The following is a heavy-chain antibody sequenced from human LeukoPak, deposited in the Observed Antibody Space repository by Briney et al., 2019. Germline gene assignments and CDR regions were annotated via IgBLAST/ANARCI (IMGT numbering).Heavy chain of an antibody. CDR2: ISFSSTYI. V-gene: IGHV3-21*01. CDR1: GFTFSSYS. J-gene: IGHJ4*02. CDR3: ARDNTGDFDY. Sequence: PGGSLRLSCAGSGFTFSSYSMNWVRQTPGRGLEWVSSISFSSTYIYYADSVKGRFTISRDNAKNSLYLQMHSLRVEDTAVYYCARDNTGDFDYWGQGTLVTVSS. D-gene: IGHD2/OR15-2a*01.